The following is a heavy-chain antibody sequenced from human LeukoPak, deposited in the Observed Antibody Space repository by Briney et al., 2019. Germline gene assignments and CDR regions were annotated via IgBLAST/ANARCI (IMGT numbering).Heavy chain of an antibody. CDR1: GDSISSGDYY. CDR2: MYYSGST. CDR3: ARPYYYDSRIDP. Sequence: SQTLSLTCTVSGDSISSGDYYWSWIRQPPGKGLEWIAYMYYSGSTHYNPSLKSRVTMSADTSKNQLSLKLSSVTAADTAVYYCARPYYYDSRIDPWGQGILVTVSS. D-gene: IGHD3-22*01. V-gene: IGHV4-30-4*01. J-gene: IGHJ5*02.